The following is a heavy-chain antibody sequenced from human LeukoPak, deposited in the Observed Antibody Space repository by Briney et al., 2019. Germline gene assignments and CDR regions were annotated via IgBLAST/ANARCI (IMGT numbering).Heavy chain of an antibody. CDR3: AKDHAGSGRAFEY. J-gene: IGHJ4*02. Sequence: GGSLRLSCATSGFTFRTSGVHWVRQAPGKGPEWVALMSSDGINTYYADSVKGRFTVSRDSSKDILYLQMNSLRADDTAIYYCAKDHAGSGRAFEYWGQGTLVTVSS. CDR1: GFTFRTSG. D-gene: IGHD3-10*01. V-gene: IGHV3-30*04. CDR2: MSSDGINT.